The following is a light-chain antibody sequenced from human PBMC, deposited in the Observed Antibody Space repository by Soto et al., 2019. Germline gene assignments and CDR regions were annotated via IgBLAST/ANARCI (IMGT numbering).Light chain of an antibody. V-gene: IGLV2-23*02. J-gene: IGLJ1*01. CDR1: SSDVGSYYP. CDR3: CSYAGDTTFFV. CDR2: EVN. Sequence: QSALTQPASMSGSPGQSITISCTGTSSDVGSYYPVSWFQQHPGKAPKLIIYEVNKRPSGVSDRFSGSKSGNTASLTISGLQAAHEAEYYCCSYAGDTTFFVFGTGTKLTVL.